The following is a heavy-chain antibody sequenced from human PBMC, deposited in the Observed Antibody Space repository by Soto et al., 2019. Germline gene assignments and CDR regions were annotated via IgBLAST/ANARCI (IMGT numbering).Heavy chain of an antibody. CDR2: ISGSGGST. CDR3: AKDAYYYRSGSYFPFDY. D-gene: IGHD3-10*01. Sequence: EVQLLESGGGLVHPGGSLRLSCASSGFTFSSHGMSWVRQAPGKGLEWVSSISGSGGSTYYADSVKGRFTISRDNSKNTLYLQMNSMRVEDTDVYYCAKDAYYYRSGSYFPFDYWGQGTLVNGSS. CDR1: GFTFSSHG. J-gene: IGHJ4*02. V-gene: IGHV3-23*01.